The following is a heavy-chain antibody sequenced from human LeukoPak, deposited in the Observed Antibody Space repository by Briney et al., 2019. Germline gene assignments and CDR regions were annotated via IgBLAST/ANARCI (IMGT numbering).Heavy chain of an antibody. CDR2: VSYSGST. Sequence: SETLSLTCTVSGGSISSSNYYWGWIRQPPGKGLEWIGSVSYSGSTYYNPSLKSRVTISEDTSKNQFSLKLSSVTAADTAVYYCARHDLEWLFYFDYWGQGTLVTVSS. CDR3: ARHDLEWLFYFDY. D-gene: IGHD3-3*01. J-gene: IGHJ4*02. V-gene: IGHV4-39*01. CDR1: GGSISSSNYY.